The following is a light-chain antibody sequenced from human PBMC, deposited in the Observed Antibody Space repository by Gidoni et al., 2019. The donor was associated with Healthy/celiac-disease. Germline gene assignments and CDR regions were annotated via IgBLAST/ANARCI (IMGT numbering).Light chain of an antibody. CDR1: SIDVGGYNY. Sequence: QSPLTQPRSVSGSPGPSVTLSCPGTSIDVGGYNYVSWYQQHPGKAPKLMIYDVSKRPSGVPDRFSGSKSGNTASLTISGLQAEDEADYYCCSYAGSYTLVFGGGTKLTIL. CDR3: CSYAGSYTLV. CDR2: DVS. J-gene: IGLJ2*01. V-gene: IGLV2-11*01.